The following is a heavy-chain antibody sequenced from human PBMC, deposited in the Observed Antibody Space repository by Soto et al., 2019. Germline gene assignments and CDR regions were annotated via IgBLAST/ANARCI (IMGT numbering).Heavy chain of an antibody. CDR2: ISSSSSYT. CDR3: ARNSHTAMVTVVDY. CDR1: GFTFSDYY. V-gene: IGHV3-11*06. D-gene: IGHD5-18*01. J-gene: IGHJ4*02. Sequence: QVQLVESGGGLVKPGGSLRLSCAASGFTFSDYYMSWIRQAPGKGLEWVSYISSSSSYTNYADSVKGRFTISRDNAKHSLYLQMNSLRAEDTAVYYCARNSHTAMVTVVDYWGQGTLFTVSS.